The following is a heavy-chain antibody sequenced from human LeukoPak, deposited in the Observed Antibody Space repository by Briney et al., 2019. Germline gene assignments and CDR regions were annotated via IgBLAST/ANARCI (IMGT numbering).Heavy chain of an antibody. V-gene: IGHV3-13*01. CDR3: ARGSFGGAVLH. Sequence: GGSLRLSCAASGFTFSSYDMHWVRQATGKGLEWVSTIGTAGDTYYPGSVKGRFTISRENAKNSLYLQMNSLRAGDTAVYYCARGSFGGAVLHWGQGTLVTVSS. J-gene: IGHJ4*02. CDR2: IGTAGDT. D-gene: IGHD3-16*01. CDR1: GFTFSSYD.